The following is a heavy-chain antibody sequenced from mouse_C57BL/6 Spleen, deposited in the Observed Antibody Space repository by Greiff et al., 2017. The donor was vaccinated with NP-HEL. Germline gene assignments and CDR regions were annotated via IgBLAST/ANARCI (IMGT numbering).Heavy chain of an antibody. Sequence: VQLQQSGAELVRPGASVKLSCTASGFNIKDDYMHWVKQRPEQGLEWIGWIDPENGDTEYASKFQGKATITADTSSNTAYLQLSSLTSKDTAVYYCTTRDFSNLFACWGQGTLVTVSA. CDR3: TTRDFSNLFAC. D-gene: IGHD2-5*01. J-gene: IGHJ3*01. V-gene: IGHV14-4*01. CDR2: IDPENGDT. CDR1: GFNIKDDY.